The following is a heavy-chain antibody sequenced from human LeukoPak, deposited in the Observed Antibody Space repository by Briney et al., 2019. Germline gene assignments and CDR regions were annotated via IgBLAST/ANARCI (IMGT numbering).Heavy chain of an antibody. CDR3: ARDSRLGGSFDY. D-gene: IGHD1-26*01. J-gene: IGHJ4*02. Sequence: SETLSLTCAVYGGSLTGHYWSWIRQPPGKGLEWIGYIYHSGSTYYNPSLKSRVTISVDRSKNQFSLKLSSVTAADTAVYYCARDSRLGGSFDYWGQGTLVTVSS. CDR1: GGSLTGHY. V-gene: IGHV4-30-2*01. CDR2: IYHSGST.